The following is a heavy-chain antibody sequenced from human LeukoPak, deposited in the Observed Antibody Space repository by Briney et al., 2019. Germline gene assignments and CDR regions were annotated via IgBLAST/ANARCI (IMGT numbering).Heavy chain of an antibody. V-gene: IGHV3-21*05. CDR2: INSGSSDK. CDR1: GFTFSLYA. Sequence: PGGSLRLSCAASGFTFSLYAMNWVRQAPGKGLEWISYINSGSSDKHYTESVRGRFIISRDDAKKTLYLQMNSLRAENTAVYFCARDTYEPGLIDFWGQGTLVSVSS. D-gene: IGHD3-3*01. CDR3: ARDTYEPGLIDF. J-gene: IGHJ4*02.